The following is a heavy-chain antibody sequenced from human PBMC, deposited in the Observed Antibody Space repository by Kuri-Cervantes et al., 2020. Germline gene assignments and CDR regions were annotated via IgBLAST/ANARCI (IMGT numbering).Heavy chain of an antibody. D-gene: IGHD1-26*01. CDR1: GFTFSSYS. Sequence: GESLKISCAASGFTFSSYSMNWVRQAPGKGLEWVSYISSSSSTIYYADSVKGRFTISRDNAKNTLYLEMSSLRPEDTALYYCAKDTLPHHSGTYYYYFGMDVWGQGTTVTVSS. V-gene: IGHV3-48*04. CDR2: ISSSSSTI. J-gene: IGHJ6*01. CDR3: AKDTLPHHSGTYYYYFGMDV.